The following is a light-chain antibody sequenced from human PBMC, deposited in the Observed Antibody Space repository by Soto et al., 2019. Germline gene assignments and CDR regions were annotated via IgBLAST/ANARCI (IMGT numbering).Light chain of an antibody. J-gene: IGKJ4*01. Sequence: EILMTQSPASLSVSPGERVTLSCWASQRVGPNLAWYQHRPGQAPRLLIYAASTRAAGVPARFSGSGFGTQFTLTISSLQSEDSAVYYCQQYNNSPLTFGGGTKVDIK. CDR3: QQYNNSPLT. CDR2: AAS. V-gene: IGKV3-15*01. CDR1: QRVGPN.